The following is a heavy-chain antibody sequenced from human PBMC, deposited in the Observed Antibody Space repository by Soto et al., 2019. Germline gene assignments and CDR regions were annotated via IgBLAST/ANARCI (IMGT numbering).Heavy chain of an antibody. CDR3: ARDVSNSVDY. J-gene: IGHJ4*02. Sequence: EVQLVESGGGLVQPGGSLRLSCAASGFTFSTYWMHWVRQVPGKGLVWVSRIGSDGRSTNYADSVKDRFTISRDNDKNTLYRQMNSLRGEDTAVYYCARDVSNSVDYWGQGTLVTVSS. CDR1: GFTFSTYW. D-gene: IGHD4-4*01. CDR2: IGSDGRST. V-gene: IGHV3-74*01.